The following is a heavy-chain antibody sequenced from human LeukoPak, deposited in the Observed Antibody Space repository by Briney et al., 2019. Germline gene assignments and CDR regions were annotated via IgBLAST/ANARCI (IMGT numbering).Heavy chain of an antibody. CDR1: GGSFSGNY. D-gene: IGHD3-3*01. CDR2: INHSGIT. Sequence: SETLSLTCAVYGGSFSGNYWSWIRQPPGKGLEWIGEINHSGITKYNPSLKSRVTISVDASKNQFSLKLSSVTAADTAVYYCARGVEKRYDFWSGSEGDYWGQGTLVTVSS. CDR3: ARGVEKRYDFWSGSEGDY. J-gene: IGHJ4*02. V-gene: IGHV4-34*01.